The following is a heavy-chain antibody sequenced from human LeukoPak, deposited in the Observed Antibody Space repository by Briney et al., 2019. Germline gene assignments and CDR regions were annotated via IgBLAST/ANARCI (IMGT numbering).Heavy chain of an antibody. CDR3: AKARRVVDHFDY. D-gene: IGHD2-15*01. J-gene: IGHJ4*02. CDR2: ISGSGGST. V-gene: IGHV3-23*01. CDR1: GFTFSSYA. Sequence: GGSLRLSCAVSGFTFSSYAMSWVRQAPGKGPEWVSAISGSGGSTYYADSVKGRFTISRDNSKNTLYLQMNSLRAEDTAVYYCAKARRVVDHFDYWGQGTLVTVSS.